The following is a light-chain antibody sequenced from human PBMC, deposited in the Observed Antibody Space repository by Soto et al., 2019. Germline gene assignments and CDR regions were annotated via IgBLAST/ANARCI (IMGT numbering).Light chain of an antibody. CDR2: DAS. CDR3: QQYNGYSS. Sequence: DIQMTQSPSTPSASVGDRVTITCRASQSISSWLAWYQQKPGKAPNLLIYDASSLESGVPSRFSGSGSGTEFTLTISSLQPDDFATYYCQQYNGYSSFGQGTKVDIK. CDR1: QSISSW. J-gene: IGKJ1*01. V-gene: IGKV1-5*01.